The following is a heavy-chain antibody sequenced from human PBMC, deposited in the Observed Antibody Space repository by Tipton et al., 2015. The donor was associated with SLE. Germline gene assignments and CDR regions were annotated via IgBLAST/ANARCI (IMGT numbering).Heavy chain of an antibody. CDR3: ARVPMTTVGGVFDY. Sequence: TLSLTCAVYGGSFSGYYWSCIRQPPGKGLEWIGEINHSGSTNYNPSLKSRVTISVDTSKNQFSLKLSSVTAADTAVYYCARVPMTTVGGVFDYWRQGTLVTVSS. J-gene: IGHJ4*02. D-gene: IGHD4-11*01. V-gene: IGHV4-34*01. CDR2: INHSGST. CDR1: GGSFSGYY.